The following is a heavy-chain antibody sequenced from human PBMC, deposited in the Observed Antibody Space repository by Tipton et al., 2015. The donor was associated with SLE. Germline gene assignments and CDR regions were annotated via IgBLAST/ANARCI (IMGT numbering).Heavy chain of an antibody. CDR2: IWYDGSNK. Sequence: SLRLSCAASGFTFSSYGMRWVRQAPGKGLEWVAVIWYDGSNKYYADSVKGRFTISRDNSKNTLYLQMNSLRAEDTAVYYCAKAQADYYGSGSYSTPDYWGQGTLVTVSS. CDR3: AKAQADYYGSGSYSTPDY. CDR1: GFTFSSYG. D-gene: IGHD3-10*01. V-gene: IGHV3-33*06. J-gene: IGHJ4*02.